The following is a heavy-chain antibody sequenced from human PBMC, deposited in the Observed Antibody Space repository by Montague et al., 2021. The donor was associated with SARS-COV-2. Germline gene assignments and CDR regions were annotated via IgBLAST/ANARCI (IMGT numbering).Heavy chain of an antibody. CDR1: GDSISSYY. Sequence: SETLSLTCTVSGDSISSYYWSWIRQPPGKGLEWIGYIYYSGSTNYNPSLKSRVTISVDTSKNQFSLKLSSVTAADTAVCYCARQYYDSSGEDAFDIWGQGTMVTVSS. CDR2: IYYSGST. J-gene: IGHJ3*02. V-gene: IGHV4-59*08. CDR3: ARQYYDSSGEDAFDI. D-gene: IGHD3-22*01.